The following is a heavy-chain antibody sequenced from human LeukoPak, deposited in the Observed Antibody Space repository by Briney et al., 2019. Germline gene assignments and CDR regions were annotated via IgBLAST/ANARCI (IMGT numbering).Heavy chain of an antibody. V-gene: IGHV3-48*03. CDR3: AKKALLDY. D-gene: IGHD3-10*01. Sequence: PGGSLRLSCAASGFTLSSYEMNWVRQAPGKGLEWVSYIRSSGSTSHYADSVKGRFTISRDNSKNTLYLQMNSLRAEDTAVYYCAKKALLDYWGQGTLVTVSS. CDR1: GFTLSSYE. J-gene: IGHJ4*02. CDR2: IRSSGSTS.